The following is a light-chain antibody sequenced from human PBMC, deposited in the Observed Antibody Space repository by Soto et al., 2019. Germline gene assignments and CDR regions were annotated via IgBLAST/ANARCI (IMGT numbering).Light chain of an antibody. Sequence: VIWMTQSPSLLSASTGDRVTISCRMSQGISSYLAWYQQKPGKAPELLIYAASTLQSGVPSRFSGSGSGTDFTLTISSLEPEDCALYFCQQRSDWPLITFGQGTRLEIK. V-gene: IGKV1D-8*03. CDR2: AAS. CDR1: QGISSY. CDR3: QQRSDWPLIT. J-gene: IGKJ5*01.